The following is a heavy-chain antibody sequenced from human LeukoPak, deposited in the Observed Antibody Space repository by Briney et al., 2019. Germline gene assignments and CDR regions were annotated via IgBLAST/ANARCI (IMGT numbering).Heavy chain of an antibody. J-gene: IGHJ5*02. CDR2: IYTSGNT. CDR3: ARLYYDFWSGQEPNWFDP. V-gene: IGHV4-4*09. Sequence: SETLSLTCTVSGGSISSYYWSWIRQPPGKGLEWIGYIYTSGNTNYNPSLKSRVTISVDTSKNQFSLKLSSVTAADTAVYYCARLYYDFWSGQEPNWFDPWGQGTLVTVSS. CDR1: GGSISSYY. D-gene: IGHD3-3*01.